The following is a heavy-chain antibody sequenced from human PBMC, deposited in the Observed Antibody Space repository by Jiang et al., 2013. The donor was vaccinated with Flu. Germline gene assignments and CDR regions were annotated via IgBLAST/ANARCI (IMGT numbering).Heavy chain of an antibody. CDR2: IIPILGIA. J-gene: IGHJ5*02. CDR1: GGTFSSYT. D-gene: IGHD3-10*01. V-gene: IGHV1-69*02. Sequence: VKKPGSSVKVSCKASGGTFSSYTISWVRQAPGQGLEWMGRIIPILGIANYAQKFQGRVTITADKSTSTAYMELSSLRSEDTAVYYCARVPGYYGSEYNWFDPWGQGTLVTVSS. CDR3: ARVPGYYGSEYNWFDP.